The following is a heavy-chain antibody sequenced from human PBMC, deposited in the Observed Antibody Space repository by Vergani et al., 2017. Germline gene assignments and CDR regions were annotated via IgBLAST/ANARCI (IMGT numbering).Heavy chain of an antibody. V-gene: IGHV3-23*01. Sequence: EVQLLESGGGLVQPGGSLRLSCAASGFTFSSYAMSWVRQAPGKGLEWVSAISGSGGSTYYADSVKGRFTISRDNSKNTLYLQMNSLRAEDTAVYYCAKGPSRYCSSTSCYRYFQHWGQGTQVIVSS. CDR2: ISGSGGST. J-gene: IGHJ1*01. CDR1: GFTFSSYA. CDR3: AKGPSRYCSSTSCYRYFQH. D-gene: IGHD2-2*01.